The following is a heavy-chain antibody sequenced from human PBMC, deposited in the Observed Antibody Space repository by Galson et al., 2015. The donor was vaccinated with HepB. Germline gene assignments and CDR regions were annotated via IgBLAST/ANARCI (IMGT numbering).Heavy chain of an antibody. D-gene: IGHD4-17*01. CDR1: GYTFTSYA. V-gene: IGHV7-4-1*02. J-gene: IGHJ4*02. CDR3: AREFFGVTTADRDY. CDR2: INTNTGNP. Sequence: SVKVSCKASGYTFTSYAMNWVRQAPGQGLEWMGWINTNTGNPKYAQGFTGRFVFSLDTSVNTAYLQISSLKAEDTAVYYCAREFFGVTTADRDYWGQGTLVTVSS.